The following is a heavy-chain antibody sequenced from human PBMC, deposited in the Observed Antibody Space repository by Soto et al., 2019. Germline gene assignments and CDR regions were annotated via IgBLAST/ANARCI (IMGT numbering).Heavy chain of an antibody. CDR2: IWYDGSNK. CDR3: ARETAAGKDNYFDY. D-gene: IGHD6-13*01. V-gene: IGHV3-33*01. CDR1: GFTFSSYG. J-gene: IGHJ4*02. Sequence: GGSLRLSCAASGFTFSSYGMHWVRQAPGKGLEWVAVIWYDGSNKYYADSVKGRFTISRDNSKNTLYLQMNSLRAEDTAVYYCARETAAGKDNYFDYWGQGTLVTVSS.